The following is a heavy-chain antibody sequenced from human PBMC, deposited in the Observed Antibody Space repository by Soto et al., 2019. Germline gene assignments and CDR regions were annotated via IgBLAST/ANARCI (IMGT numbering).Heavy chain of an antibody. V-gene: IGHV1-8*01. CDR3: ARGHPPGH. CDR1: GYTFTSYN. CDR2: MNPNNLDT. J-gene: IGHJ4*01. Sequence: ASVKVSCKASGYTFTSYNINWVRQATGQGLGWMGWMNPNNLDTASAQQFQGRVTMTTDTSINTAYLELSSLRSDDTAVYYCARGHPPGHWGHGTMVTVSS.